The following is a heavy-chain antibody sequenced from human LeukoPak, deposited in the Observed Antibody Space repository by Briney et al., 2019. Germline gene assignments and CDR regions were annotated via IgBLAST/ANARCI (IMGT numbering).Heavy chain of an antibody. Sequence: GGSLRHSCAASGFTFSSYGMHWVRQAPGKGLEWVAFIRYDGSNKYYADSVKGRFTISRDNSKNTLYLQMNSLRAEDTAVYYCAKDDSSGYYYQLGDCWGQGTLVTVSS. CDR1: GFTFSSYG. J-gene: IGHJ4*02. CDR2: IRYDGSNK. V-gene: IGHV3-30*02. D-gene: IGHD3-22*01. CDR3: AKDDSSGYYYQLGDC.